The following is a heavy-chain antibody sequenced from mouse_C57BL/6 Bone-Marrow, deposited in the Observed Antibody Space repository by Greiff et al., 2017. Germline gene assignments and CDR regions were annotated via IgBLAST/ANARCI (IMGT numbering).Heavy chain of an antibody. J-gene: IGHJ4*01. D-gene: IGHD1-1*01. CDR3: AINYCGSNYCALDY. V-gene: IGHV1-69*01. CDR2: IDPSDSYT. Sequence: QVQLQQPGAELVMPGASVKLSCKASGYTFTSYWMHWVKQRPGQGLEWIGEIDPSDSYTNYNQKFKGKSTLTVDKSYSTAYMQLSSLTSEYSAVCYCAINYCGSNYCALDYWGQGTSVTV. CDR1: GYTFTSYW.